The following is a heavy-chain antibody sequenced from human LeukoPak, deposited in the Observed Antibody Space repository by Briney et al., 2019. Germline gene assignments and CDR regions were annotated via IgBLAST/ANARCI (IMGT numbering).Heavy chain of an antibody. CDR2: IVGSGGST. D-gene: IGHD1-26*01. CDR3: ARAPSGGYDY. CDR1: GFTFSSYS. J-gene: IGHJ4*02. V-gene: IGHV3-23*01. Sequence: GGSLRLSCAASGFTFSSYSMNWVRQAPGKGLEWVSGIVGSGGSTYYADSVKGRFTISRDNTKNTLYLQMSSLRVEDTAIYYCARAPSGGYDYWGQGTLVTVSS.